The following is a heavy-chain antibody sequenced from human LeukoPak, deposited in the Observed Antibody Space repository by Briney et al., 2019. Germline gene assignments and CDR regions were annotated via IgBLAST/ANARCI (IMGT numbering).Heavy chain of an antibody. D-gene: IGHD3-22*01. J-gene: IGHJ4*02. CDR1: GFTFTNYG. Sequence: GGSLRLSCAASGFTFTNYGMHWVRQAPGKGLEWVAVIWYDGSIKYYADSVKGRFTISRDNSKNTLYLQMNSLRAEDTAVYYCARAYYYDSSATPDYWGQGTLVTVSS. CDR3: ARAYYYDSSATPDY. CDR2: IWYDGSIK. V-gene: IGHV3-33*01.